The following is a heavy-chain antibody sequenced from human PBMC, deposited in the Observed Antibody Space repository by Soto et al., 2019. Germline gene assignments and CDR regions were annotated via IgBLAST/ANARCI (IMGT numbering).Heavy chain of an antibody. J-gene: IGHJ4*02. V-gene: IGHV1-46*03. CDR1: GYTFTSYY. Sequence: ASVKVSCKTSGYTFTSYYMHWVRQAPGQGLEWMGIINPSGGSTSYAQKFQGRVTLTRDTSTSTVYMELSSLRSEDTAVYYCARDFVVVTSALYYFDYWGQGTLVTVSS. CDR3: ARDFVVVTSALYYFDY. CDR2: INPSGGST. D-gene: IGHD2-2*01.